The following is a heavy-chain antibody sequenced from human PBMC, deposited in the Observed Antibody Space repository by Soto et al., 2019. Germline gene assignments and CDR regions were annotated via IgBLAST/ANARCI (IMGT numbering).Heavy chain of an antibody. V-gene: IGHV1-46*01. CDR3: ARSPYSSGSYYPIDY. Sequence: QVQLVQSGAEVNKPGASVKVSCKASGYTFTYYYIHWVRQAPGQGLEWMGVINPSTGSTNYAQKFQGRVTMTMETSTTTVYMELGSLRSDDTAVYYCARSPYSSGSYYPIDYWGQGTLVTVSS. CDR1: GYTFTYYY. CDR2: INPSTGST. D-gene: IGHD3-22*01. J-gene: IGHJ4*02.